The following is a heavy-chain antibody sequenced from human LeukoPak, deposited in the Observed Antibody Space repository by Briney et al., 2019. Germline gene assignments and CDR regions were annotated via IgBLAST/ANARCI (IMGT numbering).Heavy chain of an antibody. Sequence: GGSLRLSCAAPGFTFSSYAMSWVRQAPGKGLAWVSAISGSGGSTYYADSVKGRFTISRDNSKNTLYLQMNSLRAEDTAVYYCAKLSTMTTYGYFDYWGQGTLVTVSS. D-gene: IGHD4-17*01. CDR3: AKLSTMTTYGYFDY. CDR2: ISGSGGST. J-gene: IGHJ4*02. V-gene: IGHV3-23*01. CDR1: GFTFSSYA.